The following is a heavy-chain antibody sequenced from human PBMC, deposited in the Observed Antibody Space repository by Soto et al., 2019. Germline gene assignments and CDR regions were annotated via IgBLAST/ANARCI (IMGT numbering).Heavy chain of an antibody. V-gene: IGHV1-58*01. D-gene: IGHD2-8*01. CDR1: GFTFTSSA. CDR2: IAVGSGYT. Sequence: SVKVSCKASGFTFTSSAFPWVRQARGQRLEWIGWIAVGSGYTNYAQRFQDRVTLTRDMSTATTYMELSRLTSEDTAIYYCAADATAWQQMVPSDYWGQGTLVTV. CDR3: AADATAWQQMVPSDY. J-gene: IGHJ4*02.